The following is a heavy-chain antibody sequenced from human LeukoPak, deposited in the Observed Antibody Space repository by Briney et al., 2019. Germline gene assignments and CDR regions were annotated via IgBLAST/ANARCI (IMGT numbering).Heavy chain of an antibody. Sequence: ASVKVSCKASGYTFTGYYMHWVRQAPGQGLEWMGWINPNTGGTNYAQKFQGRVTMTRDTSISTTYMELSRLRSDDTAVYYCARSPQKYYYDSSGYYYVPGNYWGQGTLVTVSS. CDR3: ARSPQKYYYDSSGYYYVPGNY. J-gene: IGHJ4*02. CDR2: INPNTGGT. CDR1: GYTFTGYY. V-gene: IGHV1-2*02. D-gene: IGHD3-22*01.